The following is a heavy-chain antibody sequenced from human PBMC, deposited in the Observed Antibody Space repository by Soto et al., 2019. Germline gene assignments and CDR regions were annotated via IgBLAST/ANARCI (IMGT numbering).Heavy chain of an antibody. V-gene: IGHV1-69*12. D-gene: IGHD4-17*01. J-gene: IGHJ4*02. CDR2: IIPIFGTA. Sequence: QVQLVQSGAEVKKPGSSVKVSCKASGGTFSSYAISWVRQAPGQGLEWMGGIIPIFGTANYAQKFQGRVRITAYESMSTAYMALSSMRSEDTAVYYCAQTTVTTFDYWGQGTLVTVSS. CDR1: GGTFSSYA. CDR3: AQTTVTTFDY.